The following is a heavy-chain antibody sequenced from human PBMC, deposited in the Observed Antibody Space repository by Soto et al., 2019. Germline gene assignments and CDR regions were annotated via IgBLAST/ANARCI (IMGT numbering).Heavy chain of an antibody. Sequence: GSLLLACSASGFTFSSYGMHWVRQAPGKGLEWVAVISYDGSNKYYADSVKGRFTISRDNSKNTLYLQMNSLRAEDTAVYYCAKSPKRVYYDSSGYYFGIDYWGQGTLVTVYS. CDR1: GFTFSSYG. J-gene: IGHJ4*02. V-gene: IGHV3-30*18. CDR3: AKSPKRVYYDSSGYYFGIDY. D-gene: IGHD3-22*01. CDR2: ISYDGSNK.